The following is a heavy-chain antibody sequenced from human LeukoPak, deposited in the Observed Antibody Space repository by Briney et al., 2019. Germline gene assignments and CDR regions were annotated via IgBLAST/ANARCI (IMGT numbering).Heavy chain of an antibody. CDR2: IIPMFGTA. CDR3: ARGEDRGFGEFQLYYYYYMDV. CDR1: GGTFSTYA. Sequence: SVKVSCKASGGTFSTYAIGWVRQAPGQGLEWMGGIIPMFGTANYPQKFQGRVTITADESSSTAYMDLSSLRSEDTAVYYCARGEDRGFGEFQLYYYYYMDVWGKGTTVTVSS. V-gene: IGHV1-69*01. J-gene: IGHJ6*03. D-gene: IGHD3-10*01.